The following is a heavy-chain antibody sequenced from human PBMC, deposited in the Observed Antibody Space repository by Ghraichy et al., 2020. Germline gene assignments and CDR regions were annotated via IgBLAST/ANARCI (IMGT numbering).Heavy chain of an antibody. CDR2: ISSSSSYI. D-gene: IGHD3-22*01. J-gene: IGHJ4*02. Sequence: GESMNISCAASGFTFSSYSMNWVRQAPGKGLEWVSSISSSSSYIYYADSVKGRFTISRDNAKNSLYLQMNSLRAEDTAVYYCARDMYYYDSSGYQRGGTDYLGQGTLVTVSS. CDR1: GFTFSSYS. V-gene: IGHV3-21*01. CDR3: ARDMYYYDSSGYQRGGTDY.